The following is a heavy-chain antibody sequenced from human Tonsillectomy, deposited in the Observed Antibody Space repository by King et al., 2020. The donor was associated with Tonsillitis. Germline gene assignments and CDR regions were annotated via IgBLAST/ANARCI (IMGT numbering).Heavy chain of an antibody. CDR2: IIPVFGPT. J-gene: IGHJ1*01. V-gene: IGHV1-69*01. D-gene: IGHD2-2*01. Sequence: QLVQSGAELRRPGSSVKVSCKSSGGIFRNYAISWVRQAPGQGLEWMGGIIPVFGPTNYAQQFQGRITITADESTNTVYLELSRLRPDDTAVYYGASRMAPAATLVYWYFQYWGQGTLITVSS. CDR1: GGIFRNYA. CDR3: ASRMAPAATLVYWYFQY.